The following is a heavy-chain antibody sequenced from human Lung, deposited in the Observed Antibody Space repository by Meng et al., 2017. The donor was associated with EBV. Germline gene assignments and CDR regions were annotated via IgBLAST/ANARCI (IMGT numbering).Heavy chain of an antibody. CDR2: INPRGGDT. CDR1: VYSFTNYY. CDR3: AREIGAARHFWFDP. J-gene: IGHJ5*02. D-gene: IGHD6-6*01. V-gene: IGHV1-46*01. Sequence: QLVQSGAEVKKPGASVKVSCKASVYSFTNYYMDWVRQAPGQGLEWMGIINPRGGDTTYAQQFQGRVTMTSDTSTSTVYMELTGLKFDDTAVYYCAREIGAARHFWFDPWGHGTLVTVSS.